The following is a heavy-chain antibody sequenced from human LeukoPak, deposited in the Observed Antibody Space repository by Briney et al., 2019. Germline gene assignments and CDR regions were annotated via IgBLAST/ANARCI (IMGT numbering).Heavy chain of an antibody. V-gene: IGHV3-43D*03. CDR3: AKDMGGSENDAFDI. D-gene: IGHD3-10*01. Sequence: GGSLRLSCAASGFTFDDYAMHWVRQAPGKGLEWVSLISWDGGSTYYADSVKGRFTISRDNSKNSLYLQMNSLRAEDTALYYCAKDMGGSENDAFDIWGQGTMVTVSS. CDR2: ISWDGGST. J-gene: IGHJ3*02. CDR1: GFTFDDYA.